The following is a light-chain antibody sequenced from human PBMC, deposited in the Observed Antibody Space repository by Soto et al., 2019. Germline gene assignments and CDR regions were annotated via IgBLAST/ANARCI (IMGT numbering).Light chain of an antibody. CDR1: QSVGNNF. Sequence: EIGLTQSPGTLSLSPGERATLSCRASQSVGNNFLAWYQQKPGQTPRLLVYNPSTRATGIPDRFSGSGSGTDFTLTISRLEPEDFAVYYCHQYAYSPQTFGQGTRLEIK. CDR2: NPS. CDR3: HQYAYSPQT. J-gene: IGKJ5*01. V-gene: IGKV3-20*01.